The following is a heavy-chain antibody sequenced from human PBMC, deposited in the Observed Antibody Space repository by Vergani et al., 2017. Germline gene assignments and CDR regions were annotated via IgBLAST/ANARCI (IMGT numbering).Heavy chain of an antibody. J-gene: IGHJ4*02. CDR3: ARNQGYYDSSGDYLDY. D-gene: IGHD3-22*01. CDR1: GGTFSSYA. CDR2: IIPIFGTA. V-gene: IGHV1-69*01. Sequence: QVQLVQSGAEVKKPGSSVKVSCKASGGTFSSYAISWVRQAPGQGLEWVGGIIPIFGTANYAQKFQGRVTITAGESTSTAYKELSSLRSEDTAVYYCARNQGYYDSSGDYLDYWGQGSLVTVAS.